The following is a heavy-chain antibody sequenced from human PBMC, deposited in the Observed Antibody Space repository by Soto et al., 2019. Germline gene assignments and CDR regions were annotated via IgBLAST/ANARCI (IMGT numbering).Heavy chain of an antibody. Sequence: QVQLVQSGAEVKKPGASVKVSCKVSGYTLTELSMHWVRQAPGKGLEWMGGFDPEDGETIYAQKLQGRVTMTEDTSTDTAYMELSSLRSEDTAVYYCATEATAGYSSSWYPLRHFDYWGQGTLVTVSS. V-gene: IGHV1-24*01. CDR1: GYTLTELS. CDR3: ATEATAGYSSSWYPLRHFDY. CDR2: FDPEDGET. J-gene: IGHJ4*02. D-gene: IGHD6-13*01.